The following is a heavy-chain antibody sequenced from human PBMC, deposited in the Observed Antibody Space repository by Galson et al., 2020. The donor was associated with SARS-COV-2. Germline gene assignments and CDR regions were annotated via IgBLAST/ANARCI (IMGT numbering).Heavy chain of an antibody. V-gene: IGHV1-24*01. CDR1: GYTLTELS. Sequence: ASVKVSCKVSGYTLTELSMHWVRQAPGKGLEWMGGFDPEDGETIYAQKFQGRVTMTEDTSTDTAYMELSSLRSEDTAVYYCATSPAVTTVGLPPFRTQTANYYYCYGMDVWGQGTTVTVSS. CDR3: ATSPAVTTVGLPPFRTQTANYYYCYGMDV. J-gene: IGHJ6*02. D-gene: IGHD4-17*01. CDR2: FDPEDGET.